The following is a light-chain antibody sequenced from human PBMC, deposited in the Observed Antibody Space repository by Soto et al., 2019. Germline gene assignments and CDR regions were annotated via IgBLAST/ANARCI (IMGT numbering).Light chain of an antibody. CDR1: ISDIGGYEY. CDR3: SSYTDSSTLGLYV. CDR2: EVT. J-gene: IGLJ1*01. V-gene: IGLV2-14*01. Sequence: QSALTQPASVSGSPGQSITISCTGTISDIGGYEYVSWYQQHPGEAPRLMIYEVTYRPSGVSNRFSGSKSGSTASLTISGLQAEDEADYYCSSYTDSSTLGLYVFGTGTKVTVL.